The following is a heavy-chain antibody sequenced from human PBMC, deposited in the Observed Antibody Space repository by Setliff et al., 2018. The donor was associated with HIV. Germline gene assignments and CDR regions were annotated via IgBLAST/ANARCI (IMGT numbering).Heavy chain of an antibody. V-gene: IGHV4-39*01. Sequence: SETLSLTCTVSGGSISSSSYYWGWIRQPPGKGLEWIGSIYYSGSTYYNPSLKSRVTISVDTSKNQFSLRLSSVSAADTAVYYCARLGTGYGSGSYYSWFDPWGQGTLVTVSS. CDR3: ARLGTGYGSGSYYSWFDP. J-gene: IGHJ5*02. CDR1: GGSISSSSYY. D-gene: IGHD3-10*01. CDR2: IYYSGST.